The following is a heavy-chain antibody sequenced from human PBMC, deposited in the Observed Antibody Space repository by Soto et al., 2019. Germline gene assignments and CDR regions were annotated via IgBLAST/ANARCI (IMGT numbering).Heavy chain of an antibody. CDR2: INPNTSAT. CDR3: ARVAGHKNARFDT. CDR1: GYIFTGYF. J-gene: IGHJ4*02. V-gene: IGHV1-2*02. D-gene: IGHD1-1*01. Sequence: ASVKVSCKASGYIFTGYFIQWLRQAPGQGLEWMGWINPNTSATNQAQKFRGRVTMTRDTSITTTYMELNSLTSDDTAVYYCARVAGHKNARFDTWGQGALVTVSS.